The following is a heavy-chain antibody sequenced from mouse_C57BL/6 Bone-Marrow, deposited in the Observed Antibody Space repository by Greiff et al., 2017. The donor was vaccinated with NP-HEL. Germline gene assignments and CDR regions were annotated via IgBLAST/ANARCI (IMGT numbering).Heavy chain of an antibody. D-gene: IGHD1-1*01. CDR1: GFTFSSYA. Sequence: EVQLVESGEGLVKPGGSLKLSCAASGFTFSSYAMSWVRQTPEKRLEWVAYISSGGDYIYYADTVKGRFTISRDNARNTLYLQMSSLKSEDTAMYYCTRGNYGSSYGGFAYWGQGTLVTVSA. CDR3: TRGNYGSSYGGFAY. J-gene: IGHJ3*01. CDR2: ISSGGDYI. V-gene: IGHV5-9-1*02.